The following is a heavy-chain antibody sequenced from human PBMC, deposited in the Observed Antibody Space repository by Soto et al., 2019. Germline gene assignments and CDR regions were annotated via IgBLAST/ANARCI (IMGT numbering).Heavy chain of an antibody. J-gene: IGHJ1*01. CDR1: GFTFRRYV. CDR2: TSYDGSDK. V-gene: IGHV3-30*19. Sequence: QVQLVESGGGVVQPGTSLRVSCVGSGFTFRRYVIHWVRQAPGKGLEWVALTSYDGSDKYYGDSVRGRFTISRDNSGNTVDLQMDSLRLEDTALYYCARWGTTGGLDVWGQGTLVSVSS. CDR3: ARWGTTGGLDV. D-gene: IGHD3-16*01.